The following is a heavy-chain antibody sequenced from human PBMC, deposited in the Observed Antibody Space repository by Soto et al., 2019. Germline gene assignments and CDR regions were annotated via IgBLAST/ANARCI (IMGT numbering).Heavy chain of an antibody. CDR1: GFTFSSYA. CDR3: AKVGIVVVIEGPFGY. CDR2: ISGSGGST. J-gene: IGHJ4*02. V-gene: IGHV3-23*01. Sequence: GGSLRLSCAASGFTFSSYAMSWVRQAPGKGLEWVSAISGSGGSTYYADSVKGRFTISRDNSKNTLYLQMNSLRAEDTAVYYCAKVGIVVVIEGPFGYWGQGTLVTVSS. D-gene: IGHD3-22*01.